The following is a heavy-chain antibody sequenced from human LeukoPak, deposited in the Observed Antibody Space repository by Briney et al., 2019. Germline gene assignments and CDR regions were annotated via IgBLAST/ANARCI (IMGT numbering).Heavy chain of an antibody. V-gene: IGHV4-39*07. CDR1: GGSISSNNYY. CDR3: ARDTSYYYGMDV. J-gene: IGHJ6*02. Sequence: SETLSLTCTVSGGSISSNNYYWGWIRQPPGKGLEWIGSIYYSGSTNYNPSLKSRVTISVDTSKNQFSLKLSSVTAADTAVYYCARDTSYYYGMDVWGQGTTVTVSS. CDR2: IYYSGST.